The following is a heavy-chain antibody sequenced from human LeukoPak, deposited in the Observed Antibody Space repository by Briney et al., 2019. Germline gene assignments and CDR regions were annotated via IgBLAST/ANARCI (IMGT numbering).Heavy chain of an antibody. V-gene: IGHV1-8*02. CDR1: GYTFTSYD. CDR2: MNPNSGNT. D-gene: IGHD3-10*01. CDR3: ARDRVTMIRGVMEFDP. J-gene: IGHJ5*02. Sequence: ASVKVSCKASGYTFTSYDINWVRQATGQGLEWMGWMNPNSGNTGYAQKFQGRVTMTTDTSTSTAYMELRSLRSDDTAVYYCARDRVTMIRGVMEFDPWGQGTLVTVSS.